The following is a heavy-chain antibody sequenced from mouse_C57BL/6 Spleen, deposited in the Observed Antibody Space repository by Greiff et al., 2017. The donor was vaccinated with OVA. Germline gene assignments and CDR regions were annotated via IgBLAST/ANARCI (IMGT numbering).Heavy chain of an antibody. CDR1: GFSLPSYG. CDR2: IWSGGST. CDR3: ARNLKDGYYDAMDY. V-gene: IGHV2-2*01. J-gene: IGHJ4*01. D-gene: IGHD2-3*01. Sequence: HVQLQQSGPGLVQPSQSLSITCTVSGFSLPSYGVHWVRQSPGKGLEWLGVIWSGGSTDYNAAFISRLSISKDNSKSQVFFKMNSLQADDTAIYYCARNLKDGYYDAMDYWGQGTSVTVSS.